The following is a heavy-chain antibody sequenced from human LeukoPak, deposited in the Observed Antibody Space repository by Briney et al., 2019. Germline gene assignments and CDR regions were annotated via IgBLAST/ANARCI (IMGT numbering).Heavy chain of an antibody. CDR2: ISDSGGKT. Sequence: GGSLRLSCAASGFTFSTFSNYGMSWVRQAPGKGLEWVSPISDSGGKTYYSDSMKGRFTIYRDNSKNTLYLQMNSLRAEDTAVYYCAKHGSGRYFDYWGQGTLVTVSS. CDR1: GFTFSTFSNYG. D-gene: IGHD6-19*01. CDR3: AKHGSGRYFDY. V-gene: IGHV3-23*01. J-gene: IGHJ4*02.